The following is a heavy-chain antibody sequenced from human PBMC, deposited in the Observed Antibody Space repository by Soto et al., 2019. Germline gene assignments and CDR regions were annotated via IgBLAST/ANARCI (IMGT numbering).Heavy chain of an antibody. J-gene: IGHJ4*02. V-gene: IGHV1-18*01. D-gene: IGHD2-15*01. CDR2: ISAYNGNT. Sequence: QVQLVQSGAEVKKPGASVKVSCKASGYTFTSYGISWVRQAPGQGLEWMRWISAYNGNTNYAQKLQGRVTMTTDTSTSTAYMELRSLRSDDTAVYYCARTCSGGSCYSDLGYCGQGTLVTVSS. CDR1: GYTFTSYG. CDR3: ARTCSGGSCYSDLGY.